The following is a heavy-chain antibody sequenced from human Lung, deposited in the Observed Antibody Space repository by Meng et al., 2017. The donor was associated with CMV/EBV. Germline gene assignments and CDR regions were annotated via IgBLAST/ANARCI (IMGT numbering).Heavy chain of an antibody. Sequence: GQLGQSGFELKKPGDSVKVSCQAAGYTFTSSSMNWVRHAPGQGLEWMGWININTGNPTYAQGFTGRFVFSLDTSVSTAYLQIDSLKADDTAVYYCARGNGWRFDYWGQGTLVTVSS. CDR2: ININTGNP. D-gene: IGHD6-19*01. J-gene: IGHJ4*02. V-gene: IGHV7-4-1*01. CDR1: GYTFTSSS. CDR3: ARGNGWRFDY.